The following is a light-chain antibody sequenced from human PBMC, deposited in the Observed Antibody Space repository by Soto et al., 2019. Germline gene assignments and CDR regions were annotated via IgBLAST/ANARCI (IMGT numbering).Light chain of an antibody. V-gene: IGKV3-20*01. CDR2: GAS. J-gene: IGKJ2*01. CDR3: QQYSSSLYT. Sequence: EIVLTQSPGTLSLSPGERATLSCRASQSVSSSYLAWYQHKPGQAPRLLIYGASSRATGIPERFSGSGSGTDFTLTISRLEPEDFAVYYCQQYSSSLYTFGQGTKLEIK. CDR1: QSVSSSY.